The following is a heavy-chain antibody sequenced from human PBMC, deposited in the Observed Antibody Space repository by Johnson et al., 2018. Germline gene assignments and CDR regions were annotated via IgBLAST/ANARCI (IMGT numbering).Heavy chain of an antibody. CDR1: GYSFARYW. CDR2: IYPGDSDT. D-gene: IGHD6-19*01. J-gene: IGHJ3*02. V-gene: IGHV5-51*01. Sequence: VQLVESGAEVKKPGESLKISCKGSGYSFARYWIGWVRQMPGRGLEWMGLIYPGDSDTRYRQSFQGQVTISADKSISTASLQWSSLKASDTAMYYGARPRNSGWYRAFDIWGQGTMVTVSS. CDR3: ARPRNSGWYRAFDI.